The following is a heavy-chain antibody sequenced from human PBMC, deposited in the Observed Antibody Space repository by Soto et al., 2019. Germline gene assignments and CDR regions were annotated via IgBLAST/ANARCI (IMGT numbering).Heavy chain of an antibody. D-gene: IGHD2-21*02. CDR2: AYWDDDN. J-gene: IGHJ4*02. Sequence: QITLRESGPTLVKPTQTLTLTCTFSGFSLTTRPVGVGWIRQSPGKALEWLAFAYWDDDNRYSPSMRSRLTVTKDTSKSQVVLTMTNVDPVDTATYFCAHRRQSGDWNGGFFDYWGQGTLVTVSS. V-gene: IGHV2-5*02. CDR3: AHRRQSGDWNGGFFDY. CDR1: GFSLTTRPVG.